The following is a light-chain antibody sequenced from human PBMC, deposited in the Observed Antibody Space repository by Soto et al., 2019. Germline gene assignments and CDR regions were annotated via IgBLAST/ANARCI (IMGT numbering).Light chain of an antibody. V-gene: IGKV1-8*01. J-gene: IGKJ1*01. Sequence: ALRMTQSPSSFSASTGDRVTITCRASQGVTSYLAWYQQKPGKAPTLLIYGASTLESGVPSRFSGSGSGTEFTLTISSLQSEDFATYYCQQYYSYPRTFGQGTTVEF. CDR3: QQYYSYPRT. CDR2: GAS. CDR1: QGVTSY.